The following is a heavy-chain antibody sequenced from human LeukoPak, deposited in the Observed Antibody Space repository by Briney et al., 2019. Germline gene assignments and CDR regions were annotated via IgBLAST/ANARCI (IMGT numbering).Heavy chain of an antibody. CDR1: GGSFSGYY. CDR2: INHSGST. D-gene: IGHD3-3*01. Sequence: PSETLSLTCAVYGGSFSGYYWSWIRQPPGKGLEWIGEINHSGSTNYNPSLKSRVTISVDTSKNQFSLKLSSVTAADTAVYYCARSVVTIFGPLYYYMDVWGKGTTVTVSS. V-gene: IGHV4-34*01. J-gene: IGHJ6*03. CDR3: ARSVVTIFGPLYYYMDV.